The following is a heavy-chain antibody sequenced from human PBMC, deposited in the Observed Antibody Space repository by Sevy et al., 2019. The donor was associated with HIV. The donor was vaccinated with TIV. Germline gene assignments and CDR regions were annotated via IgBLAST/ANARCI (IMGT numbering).Heavy chain of an antibody. V-gene: IGHV1-18*01. Sequence: ASVKVSGKASGYTFTSYGISWGRQAPGQGLEWMGCISAYNGNTNYAQKLQGRVTMTTDTSTSTAYMELRSLRSDDTAVYYCARGTLRSGSSWYFYWGQGTLVNVSS. CDR2: ISAYNGNT. CDR3: ARGTLRSGSSWYFY. CDR1: GYTFTSYG. D-gene: IGHD6-13*01. J-gene: IGHJ4*02.